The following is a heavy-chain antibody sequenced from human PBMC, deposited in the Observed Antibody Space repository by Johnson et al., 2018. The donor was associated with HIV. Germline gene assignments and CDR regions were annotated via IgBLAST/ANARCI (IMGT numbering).Heavy chain of an antibody. CDR1: GFTFSTYA. V-gene: IGHV3-64*01. Sequence: EVQLVESGGGLVQPGGSLRLSCAASGFTFSTYAMHWVRQAPGKGLEYVSAISSNGGSTYYANSVKGRFTISRDNSKNTLYLQRGSLRAEEMAVYYCAREGQGAVDIWGQGTMVTDSS. CDR2: ISSNGGST. J-gene: IGHJ3*02. D-gene: IGHD4-17*01. CDR3: AREGQGAVDI.